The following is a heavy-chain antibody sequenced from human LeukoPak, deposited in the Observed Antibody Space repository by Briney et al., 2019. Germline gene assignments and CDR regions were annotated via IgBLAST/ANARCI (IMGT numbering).Heavy chain of an antibody. D-gene: IGHD2-2*01. J-gene: IGHJ6*02. CDR2: INRSGST. V-gene: IGHV4-34*01. Sequence: SETLSLTCAVYGGSFSGYYWSWIRQPPGKGLEWIGEINRSGSTNYNPSLKSRVTISVDTSKNQFSLKLSSVTAADTAVYYCARAVVVPAADYYYYGMDVWGQGTTVTVSS. CDR1: GGSFSGYY. CDR3: ARAVVVPAADYYYYGMDV.